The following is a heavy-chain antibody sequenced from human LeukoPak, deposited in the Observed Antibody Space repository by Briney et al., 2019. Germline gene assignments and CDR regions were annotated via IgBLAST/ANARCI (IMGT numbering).Heavy chain of an antibody. CDR1: GGSFGGYY. D-gene: IGHD3-16*01. CDR3: ARATLYYYMDV. CDR2: INHSGST. J-gene: IGHJ6*03. V-gene: IGHV4-34*01. Sequence: SETLSLTCAVYGGSFGGYYWSWIRQPPGKGLEWIGEINHSGSTNYNPSLKSQVTISVDTSKNQFSLKLSSVTAADTAVYYCARATLYYYMDVWGKGTTVTVSS.